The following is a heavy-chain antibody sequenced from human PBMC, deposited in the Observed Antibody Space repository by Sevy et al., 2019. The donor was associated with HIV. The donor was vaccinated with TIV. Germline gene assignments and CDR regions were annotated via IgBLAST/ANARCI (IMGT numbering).Heavy chain of an antibody. J-gene: IGHJ4*02. CDR1: GFTFETYE. Sequence: GGSLRLSCAASGFTFETYEMNWVRQAPGKGLEWISRISRSGANIYYADSVKGRFTISRDNVKNSVSLQMNNLRAEDTAVYYCAKSHFDWLFLFDYWGQGTLVTVSS. CDR3: AKSHFDWLFLFDY. D-gene: IGHD3-9*01. CDR2: ISRSGANI. V-gene: IGHV3-48*03.